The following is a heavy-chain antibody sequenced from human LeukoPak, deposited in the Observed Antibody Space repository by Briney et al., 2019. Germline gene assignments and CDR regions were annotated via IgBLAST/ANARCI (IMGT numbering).Heavy chain of an antibody. D-gene: IGHD6-19*01. CDR3: AREYSSGWYGPMDV. CDR1: GFTFSSYW. Sequence: GGSLRLSCAASGFTFSSYWMSWVRQAPGKGLEWVAVISYDGSNKYYADSVKGRFTISRDNSKNTLYLQMNSLRAEDTAVYYCAREYSSGWYGPMDVWGQGTTVTVSS. CDR2: ISYDGSNK. V-gene: IGHV3-30-3*01. J-gene: IGHJ6*02.